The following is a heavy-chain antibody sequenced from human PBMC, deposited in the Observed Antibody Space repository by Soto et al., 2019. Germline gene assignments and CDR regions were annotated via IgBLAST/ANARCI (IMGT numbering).Heavy chain of an antibody. CDR2: ISYDGSNK. Sequence: GGSLRLSCAASGFTFSSYAMHWVRQAPGKGLEWVAVISYDGSNKYYADSVKGRFTISRDNSKNTLYLQMNSLRAEDTAVYYCARDKSVVGATTIPRIPLDYWGQGTLVTVSS. D-gene: IGHD1-26*01. CDR1: GFTFSSYA. CDR3: ARDKSVVGATTIPRIPLDY. V-gene: IGHV3-30-3*01. J-gene: IGHJ4*02.